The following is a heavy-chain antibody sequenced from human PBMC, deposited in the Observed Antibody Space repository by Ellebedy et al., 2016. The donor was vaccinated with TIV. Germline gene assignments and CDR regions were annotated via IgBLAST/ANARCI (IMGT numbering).Heavy chain of an antibody. CDR2: ISWDGGST. CDR1: GFTFDDYA. V-gene: IGHV3-43D*03. CDR3: AHILTETYYMDV. J-gene: IGHJ6*03. D-gene: IGHD3-9*01. Sequence: GESLKISCAASGFTFDDYAMHWVRQAPGKGLEWVSLISWDGGSTYYADSVKGRFTISRDNSKNSLYLQMNSLRAEDTALYYCAHILTETYYMDVWGKGTTVTVSS.